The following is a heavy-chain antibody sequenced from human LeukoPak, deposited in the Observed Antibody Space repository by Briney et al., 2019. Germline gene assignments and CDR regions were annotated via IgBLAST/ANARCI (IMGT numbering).Heavy chain of an antibody. J-gene: IGHJ4*02. CDR1: GFTFSSYA. CDR2: TSGSGGST. Sequence: GGSLRLSCAASGFTFSSYAMSWVRQAPGKGLEWVSATSGSGGSTYYADSVKGRFTISRDNSKNTLYLQMNSLRAEDTAVYYCAKDPHGSGSYLDYWGQGTLVTVSS. D-gene: IGHD3-10*01. V-gene: IGHV3-23*01. CDR3: AKDPHGSGSYLDY.